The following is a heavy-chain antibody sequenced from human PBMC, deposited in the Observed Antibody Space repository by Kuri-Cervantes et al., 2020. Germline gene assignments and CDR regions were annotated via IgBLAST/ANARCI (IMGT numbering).Heavy chain of an antibody. Sequence: GESLKISCAASGFTFSTYGMHWVRQAPGKGLEWVAVVWHDGGSKYYADSVKGRFTISRDNSKNTLSLQMNSLRAEDTAVYYCARDLRLYYDSSGPFDYWGQGTLVTVSS. CDR1: GFTFSTYG. CDR3: ARDLRLYYDSSGPFDY. CDR2: VWHDGGSK. V-gene: IGHV3-33*01. D-gene: IGHD3-22*01. J-gene: IGHJ4*02.